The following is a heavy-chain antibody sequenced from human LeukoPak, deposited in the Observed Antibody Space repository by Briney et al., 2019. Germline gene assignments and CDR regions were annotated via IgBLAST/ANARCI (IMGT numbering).Heavy chain of an antibody. D-gene: IGHD6-19*01. CDR2: IIPIFGTA. CDR1: GGTFSSYA. Sequence: SVKVSCKASGGTFSSYAISWVRQAPGQGLEWMGGIIPIFGTANYAQKFQGRVTITADESTSTAYMELSSLRSEDTAVYYCARDQGRSGWYQGGFDPWGQGTLVTVSS. J-gene: IGHJ5*02. CDR3: ARDQGRSGWYQGGFDP. V-gene: IGHV1-69*13.